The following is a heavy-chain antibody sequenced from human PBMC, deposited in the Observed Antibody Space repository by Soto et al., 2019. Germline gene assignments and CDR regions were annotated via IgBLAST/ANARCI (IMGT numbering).Heavy chain of an antibody. CDR1: GFTFSSFA. J-gene: IGHJ4*02. Sequence: PGGSLRLSCAASGFTFSSFAMNWVRQAPGRGLEWVSYISDDGASIYYADSLKGRFTISGDNAKNSLSLQMNNLRAEDTAVYYCARENSVQAWLHHFDHWGLGTLVTVSS. V-gene: IGHV3-48*03. CDR2: ISDDGASI. D-gene: IGHD5-18*01. CDR3: ARENSVQAWLHHFDH.